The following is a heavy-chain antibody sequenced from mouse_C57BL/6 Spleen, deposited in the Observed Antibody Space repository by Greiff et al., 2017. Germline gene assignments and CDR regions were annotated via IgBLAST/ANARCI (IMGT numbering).Heavy chain of an antibody. V-gene: IGHV1-53*01. CDR3: ARSEFTTVVGDGYFDV. CDR2: INPSNGGT. CDR1: GYTFTSYC. J-gene: IGHJ1*03. Sequence: VQLQQSGTELVKPGASVKLSCTASGYTFTSYCMPWVKQRPGQGLEWIATINPSNGGTYYNEKFKGKATLSVDKSSSTDYLQLSSLTSEDSAVXYYARSEFTTVVGDGYFDVWGTGTTVTVSS. D-gene: IGHD1-1*01.